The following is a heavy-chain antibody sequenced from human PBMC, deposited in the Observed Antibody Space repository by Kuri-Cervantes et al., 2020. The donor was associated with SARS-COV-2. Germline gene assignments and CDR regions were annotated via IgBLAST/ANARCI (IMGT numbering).Heavy chain of an antibody. CDR1: GGSISGYY. CDR3: ARGILGDDSVHYGMDV. D-gene: IGHD3-16*01. V-gene: IGHV4-4*07. Sequence: ESLKISCTLSGGSISGYYWSWIRQSAGKGLEFIGRVYSSGGTNYNPSLESRVTMSIDTAKNQVSLRLTSVTAADTAVYYCARGILGDDSVHYGMDVWGQGTSVTVSS. CDR2: VYSSGGT. J-gene: IGHJ6*02.